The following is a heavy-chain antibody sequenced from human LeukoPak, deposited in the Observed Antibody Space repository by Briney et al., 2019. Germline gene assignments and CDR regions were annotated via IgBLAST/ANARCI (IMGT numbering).Heavy chain of an antibody. CDR1: RFSFSDYY. J-gene: IGHJ4*02. D-gene: IGHD5-18*01. V-gene: IGHV3-11*01. Sequence: GGSLRLSCAASRFSFSDYYMSRIRQAPGKGLEWVSYISGSGGTIYYADSVKGRFTISRDNAKNSLYLQMNGLRAEDTAVYYCARASRGFSYGYLDYWGQGTLVTVSS. CDR3: ARASRGFSYGYLDY. CDR2: ISGSGGTI.